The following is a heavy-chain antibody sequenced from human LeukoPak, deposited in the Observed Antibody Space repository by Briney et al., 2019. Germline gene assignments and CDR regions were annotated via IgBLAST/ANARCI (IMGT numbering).Heavy chain of an antibody. CDR3: TIIPNVILFTHYFEY. D-gene: IGHD2-21*01. Sequence: SVKFSCKAAGGVFATYAIIWLRQASAQGLEWMGSIIPFLGTTNYAQKFQGRVTITADEPTRTAYMELTYVRSDDTAVYYCTIIPNVILFTHYFEYWGQGTLVTVSS. V-gene: IGHV1-69*11. CDR1: GGVFATYA. CDR2: IIPFLGTT. J-gene: IGHJ4*02.